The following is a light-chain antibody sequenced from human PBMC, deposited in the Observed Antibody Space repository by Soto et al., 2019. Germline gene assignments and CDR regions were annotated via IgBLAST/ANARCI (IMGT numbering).Light chain of an antibody. CDR2: EVS. CDR1: SSDVGGYNY. Sequence: QSALTQPPSASGSPGQSVTISCTGTSSDVGGYNYVSWYQQHPGKAPKLMIYEVSKRPSGVPDRFSGSKSGNAASLTVSGLHAEDEADYYCSSYAGSNNVFGTGTKVT. V-gene: IGLV2-8*01. CDR3: SSYAGSNNV. J-gene: IGLJ1*01.